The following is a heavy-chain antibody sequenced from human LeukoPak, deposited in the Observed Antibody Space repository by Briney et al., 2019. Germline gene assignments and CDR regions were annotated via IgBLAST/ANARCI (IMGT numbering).Heavy chain of an antibody. J-gene: IGHJ4*02. V-gene: IGHV1-2*02. CDR2: INPNSGGT. Sequence: ASVKVSCTASGYTFTCYYMHWVRQAPGQGLEWMGWINPNSGGTNYAQKFQGRVTMTRDTSISTAYMELSRLRSDDTAVYYCAREYIAAAGTPVDYWGQGTLVTVSS. CDR3: AREYIAAAGTPVDY. D-gene: IGHD6-13*01. CDR1: GYTFTCYY.